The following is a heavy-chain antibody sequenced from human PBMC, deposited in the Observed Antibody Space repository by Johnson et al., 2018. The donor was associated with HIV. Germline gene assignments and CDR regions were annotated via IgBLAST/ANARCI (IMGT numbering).Heavy chain of an antibody. V-gene: IGHV3-30*18. Sequence: QVQLVESGGGVVQPGRSLRLSCAATGFTFNSYAMHWVRQAPGKGLEWVAVISYDGDNEYYADSVKGRFTISRDNSKNTLYLQVNSRRPEDTAVSYCAKNNQVWGLLPVDAFDIWGQGTLITVSS. D-gene: IGHD1-26*01. J-gene: IGHJ3*02. CDR3: AKNNQVWGLLPVDAFDI. CDR2: ISYDGDNE. CDR1: GFTFNSYA.